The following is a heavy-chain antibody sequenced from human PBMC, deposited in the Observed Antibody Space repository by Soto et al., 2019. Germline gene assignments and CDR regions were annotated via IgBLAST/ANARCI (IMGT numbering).Heavy chain of an antibody. CDR1: GGSISSSSYY. CDR2: IYYSGST. CDR3: ARLGCSGGSCYSGRIMDFDY. D-gene: IGHD2-15*01. J-gene: IGHJ4*02. V-gene: IGHV4-39*01. Sequence: QLQLQESGPGLVKPSETLSLTCTVSGGSISSSSYYWGWIRQPPGKGLEWIGSIYYSGSTYYNPPLKSRVTISVDTSKNQFSLKLSSVTAADTAVYYCARLGCSGGSCYSGRIMDFDYWGQGTLVTVSS.